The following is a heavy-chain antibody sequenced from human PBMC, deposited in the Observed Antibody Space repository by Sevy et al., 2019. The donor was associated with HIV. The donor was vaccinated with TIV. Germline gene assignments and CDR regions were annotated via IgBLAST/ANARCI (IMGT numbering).Heavy chain of an antibody. D-gene: IGHD2-2*01. Sequence: GGSLRLSCAASGFTFSSYEMNWVRQAPGKGLEWVSYISSSGSTIYYADSVKGRFTISRDNAKNSLYLQMNSLRAEDPAVYYCAGVSVVPAAIGRDYYYYYYGMDVWGQGTTVTVSS. J-gene: IGHJ6*02. CDR2: ISSSGSTI. CDR3: AGVSVVPAAIGRDYYYYYYGMDV. V-gene: IGHV3-48*03. CDR1: GFTFSSYE.